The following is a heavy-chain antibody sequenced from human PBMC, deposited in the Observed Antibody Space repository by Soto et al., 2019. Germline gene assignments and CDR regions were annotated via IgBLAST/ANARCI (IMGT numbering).Heavy chain of an antibody. CDR1: GFTISSYA. CDR3: AKTYDFWSGYEAAFDY. J-gene: IGHJ4*02. V-gene: IGHV3-23*01. CDR2: ISGSGGST. Sequence: GGSLRLSCAASGFTISSYAMSWVRQAPGKGLEWVSAISGSGGSTYYADSVKGRFTISRDNSKNTLYLQMNSLRAEDTAVYYCAKTYDFWSGYEAAFDYWGQGTLVTVS. D-gene: IGHD3-3*01.